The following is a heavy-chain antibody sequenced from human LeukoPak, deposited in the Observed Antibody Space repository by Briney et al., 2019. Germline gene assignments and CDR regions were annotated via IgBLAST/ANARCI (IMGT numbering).Heavy chain of an antibody. V-gene: IGHV3-66*01. CDR1: GFAVSSTY. CDR2: IFSGGST. CDR3: ARSVATGLGFSAS. D-gene: IGHD2-21*02. J-gene: IGHJ5*02. Sequence: TGGSLRLSCAVSGFAVSSTYMTWVRQAPGKGLDWVSVIFSGGSTYYADSVKDRFIISRDNSKNTLYLQMNSLRADDTAVYYCARSVATGLGFSASWGQGTLVTVSS.